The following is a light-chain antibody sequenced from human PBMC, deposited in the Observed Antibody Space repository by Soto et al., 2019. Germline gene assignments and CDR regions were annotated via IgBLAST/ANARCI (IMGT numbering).Light chain of an antibody. J-gene: IGKJ1*01. Sequence: TQSPSTLSASVGDRVTITCRASQSISNNLAWYQQKPGQGPRLLIYGASSRATGTPDRFSGSGSGTDFTLTINRLEPEDFALYYCQQYGSSPPTFGQGTKVDIK. CDR2: GAS. V-gene: IGKV3-20*01. CDR1: QSISNN. CDR3: QQYGSSPPT.